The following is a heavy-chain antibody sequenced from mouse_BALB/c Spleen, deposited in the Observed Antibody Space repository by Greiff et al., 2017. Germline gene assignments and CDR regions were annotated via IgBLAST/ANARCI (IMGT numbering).Heavy chain of an antibody. Sequence: VKLPESGPGLVQPSQSLSITCTVSGFSLTSYGVHWVRQSPGKGLEWLGVIWSGGSTDYNAAFISRLSISKDNSKSQVFFKMNSLQANDTAIYYCASLTGTGNYYAMDYWGQGTSVTVSS. CDR2: IWSGGST. V-gene: IGHV2-2*02. CDR3: ASLTGTGNYYAMDY. CDR1: GFSLTSYG. J-gene: IGHJ4*01. D-gene: IGHD4-1*01.